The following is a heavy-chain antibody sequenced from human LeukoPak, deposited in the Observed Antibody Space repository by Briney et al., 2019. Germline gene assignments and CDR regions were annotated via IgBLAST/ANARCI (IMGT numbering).Heavy chain of an antibody. D-gene: IGHD3-22*01. J-gene: IGHJ4*02. Sequence: KPSETLSLTCTVSGGSISNYYWSWIRQPAGRGLEWIGRISGSGSTNYNPSLRSRVTMSVDMSTNQFSLKLSSVTAADTAVFYCARSAVDTADFDYWGQGTLVTVSS. CDR2: ISGSGST. V-gene: IGHV4-4*07. CDR3: ARSAVDTADFDY. CDR1: GGSISNYY.